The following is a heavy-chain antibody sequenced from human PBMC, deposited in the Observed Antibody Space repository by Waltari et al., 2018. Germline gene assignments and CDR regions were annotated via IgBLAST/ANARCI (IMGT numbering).Heavy chain of an antibody. CDR3: ARVLEGGGAFDI. J-gene: IGHJ3*02. CDR2: IYPRDSDI. V-gene: IGHV5-51*01. CDR1: GYRFTTYW. D-gene: IGHD2-15*01. Sequence: EVQLVQSGAEVKKPGESLKIPCKGSGYRFTTYWLGWVPPMPGKGLEGMGIIYPRDSDIRSSPSFQGQVTISADKSINTAYLQWSSLKASDTAMYYCARVLEGGGAFDIWGQGTMVIVSS.